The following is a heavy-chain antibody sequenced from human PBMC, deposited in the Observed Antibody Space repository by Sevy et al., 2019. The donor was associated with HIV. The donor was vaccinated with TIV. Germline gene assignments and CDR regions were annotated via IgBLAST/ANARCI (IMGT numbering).Heavy chain of an antibody. Sequence: GGSLRLSCAASGFTVSRNYMSWVRQAPGKGLEWVSVIYSDGKTFYADSVQDRFTISRDNSKNTLYLQMNSLRAEDTAVYYCAGWSSSWTLFDYRGQGTLVTVSS. J-gene: IGHJ4*02. CDR2: IYSDGKT. CDR1: GFTVSRNY. CDR3: AGWSSSWTLFDY. V-gene: IGHV3-66*01. D-gene: IGHD6-19*01.